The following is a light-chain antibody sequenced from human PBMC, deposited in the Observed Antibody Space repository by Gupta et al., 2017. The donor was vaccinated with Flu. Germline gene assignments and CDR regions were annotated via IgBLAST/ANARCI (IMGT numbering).Light chain of an antibody. CDR3: TQGTHPWT. CDR2: EVS. Sequence: DVVMTQSPLSLPVTLGQPASISCRSSQSLVYRDGNTYLNWFQQRPGQSPRRLIYEVSNRDSGVTDRFSGSGSGTDFTLKISRGEAEDVGIYYFTQGTHPWTFGQGTKMEIK. V-gene: IGKV2-30*01. CDR1: QSLVYRDGNTY. J-gene: IGKJ2*02.